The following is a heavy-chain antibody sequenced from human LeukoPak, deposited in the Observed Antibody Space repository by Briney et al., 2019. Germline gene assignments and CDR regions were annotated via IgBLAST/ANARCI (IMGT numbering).Heavy chain of an antibody. Sequence: PGEYLKISCKGSGFSFTTYWIGWVRQMPGKGLEWMGIIYPDDSDTRYSPSFQGQVTISADKSISTAYLQWSGLRASDTAMYYCATHSSGYYLDAFDIWGQGTMVTVSS. D-gene: IGHD3-22*01. CDR2: IYPDDSDT. J-gene: IGHJ3*02. V-gene: IGHV5-51*01. CDR1: GFSFTTYW. CDR3: ATHSSGYYLDAFDI.